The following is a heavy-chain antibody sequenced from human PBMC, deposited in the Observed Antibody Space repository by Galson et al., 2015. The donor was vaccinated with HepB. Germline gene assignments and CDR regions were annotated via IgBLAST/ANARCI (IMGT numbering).Heavy chain of an antibody. V-gene: IGHV3-74*01. CDR3: AKTIQHLLIYYSES. J-gene: IGHJ4*02. D-gene: IGHD2-8*01. Sequence: SLRLSCAASGFTFSSHWMHWVRRAPGKGLVWVSRINSYGSTTNYADSVKGRFTISRDNSRNTLYLEMDTLRAEDTAVYYCAKTIQHLLIYYSESWGQGTLVTVSS. CDR1: GFTFSSHW. CDR2: INSYGSTT.